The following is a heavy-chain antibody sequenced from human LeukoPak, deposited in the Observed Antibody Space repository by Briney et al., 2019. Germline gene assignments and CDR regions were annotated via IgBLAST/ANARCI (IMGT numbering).Heavy chain of an antibody. CDR2: ISYDGSNK. CDR3: AKRAGLAFDI. Sequence: GGSLRLSCAASGFTFSHYGMHWVRQAPGKGLEWVAVISYDGSNKFYADSVKGRFTISRDNSKNTLFLQMNSLRAEDTAVYYCAKRAGLAFDIWGQGTMVTVSS. CDR1: GFTFSHYG. V-gene: IGHV3-30*18. D-gene: IGHD6-19*01. J-gene: IGHJ3*02.